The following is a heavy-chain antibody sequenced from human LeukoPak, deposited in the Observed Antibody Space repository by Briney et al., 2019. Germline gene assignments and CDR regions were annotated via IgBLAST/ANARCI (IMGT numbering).Heavy chain of an antibody. CDR3: AKDPNGDYIGAFDI. CDR1: KFNFNSYG. Sequence: GGSLRLSCTTPKFNFNSYGMTWVRQAPGKGLEWVSSISGSGGNTQYAASVQGRFTISRDNSKNTLYLQMNSLRAEDTTVYYCAKDPNGDYIGAFDIWGQGTMVTVSS. CDR2: ISGSGGNT. J-gene: IGHJ3*02. D-gene: IGHD4-17*01. V-gene: IGHV3-23*01.